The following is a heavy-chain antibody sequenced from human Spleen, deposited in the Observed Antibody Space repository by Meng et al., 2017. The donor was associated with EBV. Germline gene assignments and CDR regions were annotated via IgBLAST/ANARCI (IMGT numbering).Heavy chain of an antibody. CDR2: IYWDDDK. J-gene: IGHJ4*02. Sequence: ITLRGSSTTLLKPTRTLTLTGTFPGFSLSTSGVGVGWSRQPPGKALEWLALIYWDDDKRYSPSLKSRLTITKDTSKNQVVLTMTNMDPVDTATYDCAHRQPGGCFDYWGQGTLATVSS. CDR1: GFSLSTSGVG. CDR3: AHRQPGGCFDY. D-gene: IGHD3-10*01. V-gene: IGHV2-5*02.